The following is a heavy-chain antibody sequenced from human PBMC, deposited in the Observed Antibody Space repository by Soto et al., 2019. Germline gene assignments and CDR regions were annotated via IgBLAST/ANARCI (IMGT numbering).Heavy chain of an antibody. CDR3: ARVGAIFGVVYNWFDP. V-gene: IGHV1-69*13. J-gene: IGHJ5*02. D-gene: IGHD3-3*01. Sequence: SVKVSCKASGGTFSSYAISWVRQAPGQGLEWMGGIIPIFGTANYAQKFQGRVTITADESTSTAYMELSSLRSEDTAVYYCARVGAIFGVVYNWFDPWGQGTLVTVSS. CDR2: IIPIFGTA. CDR1: GGTFSSYA.